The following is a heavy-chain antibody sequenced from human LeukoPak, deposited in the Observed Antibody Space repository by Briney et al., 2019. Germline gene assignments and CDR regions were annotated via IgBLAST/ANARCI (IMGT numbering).Heavy chain of an antibody. CDR1: GXTVSSNH. CDR3: ARDPSSFGLDV. CDR2: IYSGGST. Sequence: PGGSLRLSCAASGXTVSSNHMSWVRQAPGKGLEWVSVIYSGGSTYYADSVKGRFTISRDNAKNTLYLQMNGLRAEDTAVYYCARDPSSFGLDVWGQGTTVTVSS. D-gene: IGHD6-6*01. V-gene: IGHV3-66*01. J-gene: IGHJ6*02.